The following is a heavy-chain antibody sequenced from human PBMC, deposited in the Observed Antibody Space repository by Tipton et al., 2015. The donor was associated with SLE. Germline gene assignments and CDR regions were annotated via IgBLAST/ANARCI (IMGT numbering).Heavy chain of an antibody. CDR3: ARDLYSSDWKYYGMDV. J-gene: IGHJ6*02. Sequence: TLSLTCTVSGGSISSNYWSWIRQPPGKGLEWIGYISYSGNTNYNPSLKSRVTISVDTSKNQFSLKLSFVTAADTAVYYCARDLYSSDWKYYGMDVWGQGTTVTVSS. D-gene: IGHD6-19*01. CDR1: GGSISSNY. CDR2: ISYSGNT. V-gene: IGHV4-59*01.